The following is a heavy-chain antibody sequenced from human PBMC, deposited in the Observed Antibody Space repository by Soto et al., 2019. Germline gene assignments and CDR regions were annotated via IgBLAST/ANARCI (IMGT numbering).Heavy chain of an antibody. CDR2: ISAYNGNT. V-gene: IGHV1-18*01. D-gene: IGHD3-9*01. Sequence: ASLKVSCKASGYTFTSYGISWVRQAPGQGLEWMGWISAYNGNTNYAQKLQGRVTMTTDTSTSTAYMELRSLRSDDTAVYYCARDARYFDWLPTSYYYGMDVWSQGTTVTVS. J-gene: IGHJ6*02. CDR1: GYTFTSYG. CDR3: ARDARYFDWLPTSYYYGMDV.